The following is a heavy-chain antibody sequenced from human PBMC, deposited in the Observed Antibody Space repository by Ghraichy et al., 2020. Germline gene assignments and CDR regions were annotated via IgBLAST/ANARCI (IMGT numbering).Heavy chain of an antibody. J-gene: IGHJ6*03. CDR2: TAYRSKWYN. D-gene: IGHD3-10*01. Sequence: SQTLSLTCAISGDSVFGDNVAWNWIRLSPSRGLEWLGRTAYRSKWYNDSGLSVKGRITIYPDTYKNQFSLQLNSVTPDDTAVYYCARSPRLLWYGELSTTHYYFYIDVWGNGTTVTVSS. CDR1: GDSVFGDNVA. CDR3: ARSPRLLWYGELSTTHYYFYIDV. V-gene: IGHV6-1*01.